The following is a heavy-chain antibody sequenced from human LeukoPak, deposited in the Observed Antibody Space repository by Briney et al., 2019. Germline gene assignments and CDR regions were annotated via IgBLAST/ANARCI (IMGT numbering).Heavy chain of an antibody. D-gene: IGHD1-14*01. CDR1: GGSISSYY. J-gene: IGHJ4*02. Sequence: SETLSLTCTVSGGSISSYYWSWIRQPAGKGLEWIGHIYYSGSTYYNPSLKSRVTISVDTSKNQFSLKLSSATAADTAVYYCARGGPTGSDYWGQGTLVTVSS. CDR3: ARGGPTGSDY. V-gene: IGHV4-59*06. CDR2: IYYSGST.